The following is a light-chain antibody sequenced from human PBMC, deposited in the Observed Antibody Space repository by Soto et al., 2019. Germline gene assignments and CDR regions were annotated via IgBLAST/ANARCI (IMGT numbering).Light chain of an antibody. Sequence: DFQMTQSPSTLSASVGDRVTITVRASHNIMSRLAWFQQKPGKAPKLLIYDASSLESGVPQRFSGSGSGTEFTLTISSLQTDDFSTYYCQQYHSYWTFGQGTKVDIK. CDR3: QQYHSYWT. CDR1: HNIMSR. J-gene: IGKJ1*01. V-gene: IGKV1-5*01. CDR2: DAS.